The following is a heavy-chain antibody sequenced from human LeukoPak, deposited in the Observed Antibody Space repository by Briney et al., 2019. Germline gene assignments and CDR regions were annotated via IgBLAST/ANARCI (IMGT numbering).Heavy chain of an antibody. V-gene: IGHV3-30-3*01. J-gene: IGHJ4*02. CDR2: ISYDGSNK. CDR1: GFTFSGSA. CDR3: ALGIVVPSAYDY. D-gene: IGHD6-19*01. Sequence: GGSLKLSCAASGFTFSGSAMHWVRQAPGKGLEWVAVISYDGSNKYYADSVKGRFTISRDNSKNTLYLQMNSLRAEDTAVYYCALGIVVPSAYDYWGQGTLVTVSS.